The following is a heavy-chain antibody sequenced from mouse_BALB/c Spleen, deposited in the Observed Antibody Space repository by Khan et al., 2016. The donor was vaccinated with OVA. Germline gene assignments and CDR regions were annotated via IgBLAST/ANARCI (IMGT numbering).Heavy chain of an antibody. J-gene: IGHJ2*01. CDR1: GYTFANYW. Sequence: QVQLKESGAELAKPGASVKMSCKASGYTFANYWMHWVKQRPGQGLDWIGYINPSTGYTDYNQKFKDKATLTADKSSSTAYMQLSSLTSEDSAVXYCSSFGSTYGTTSVYWGQGTTLTVSS. CDR3: SSFGSTYGTTSVY. D-gene: IGHD1-1*01. V-gene: IGHV1-7*01. CDR2: INPSTGYT.